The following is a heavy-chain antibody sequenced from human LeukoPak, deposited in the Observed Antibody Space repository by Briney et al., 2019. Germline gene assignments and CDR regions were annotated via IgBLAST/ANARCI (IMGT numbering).Heavy chain of an antibody. V-gene: IGHV3-30-3*01. D-gene: IGHD2-15*01. Sequence: GGSLRLSCAASGFTFSSYAMHWVRQAPGKGLEWVAVISYDGRNKYYADSVKGRFTISRDNSKNTLYLQMNSLRAEDTAVYYCARDGPRYCSGGSCYFDYWGQGTLVTVSS. CDR2: ISYDGRNK. CDR3: ARDGPRYCSGGSCYFDY. CDR1: GFTFSSYA. J-gene: IGHJ4*02.